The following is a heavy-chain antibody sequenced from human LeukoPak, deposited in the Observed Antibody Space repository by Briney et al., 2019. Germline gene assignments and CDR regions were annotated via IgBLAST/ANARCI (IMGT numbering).Heavy chain of an antibody. V-gene: IGHV4-59*08. D-gene: IGHD5-18*01. CDR1: GGSISSYY. CDR2: IYYSGST. Sequence: PSETLSLTWTVSGGSISSYYWSWIRQPPGKGLEWIGYIYYSGSTNYNPSLKSRVTISVDTSKNQFSLKLSSVTAADTAVYYCARLVDTAMVRYFDLWGRGTLVTVSS. CDR3: ARLVDTAMVRYFDL. J-gene: IGHJ2*01.